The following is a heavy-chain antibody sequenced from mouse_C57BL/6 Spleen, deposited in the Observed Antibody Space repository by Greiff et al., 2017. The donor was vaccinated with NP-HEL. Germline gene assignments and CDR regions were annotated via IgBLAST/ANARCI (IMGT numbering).Heavy chain of an antibody. CDR3: ARGLWGAMDY. V-gene: IGHV5-16*01. CDR1: GFTFSDYY. Sequence: EVMLVESEGGLVQPGSSMKLSCTASGFTFSDYYMAWVRQVPEKGLEWVANINYDGSSTYYLDSLKSRFIISRDNAKNILYLQMSSLKSEDTATYYCARGLWGAMDYWGQGTSVTVSS. D-gene: IGHD1-1*02. CDR2: INYDGSST. J-gene: IGHJ4*01.